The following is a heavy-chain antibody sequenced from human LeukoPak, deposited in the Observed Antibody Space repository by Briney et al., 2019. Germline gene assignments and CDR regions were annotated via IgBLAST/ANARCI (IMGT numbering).Heavy chain of an antibody. V-gene: IGHV3-9*01. J-gene: IGHJ4*02. CDR2: ISWNIGSI. D-gene: IGHD5-12*01. CDR3: AKDMTSGYSGYDLDY. Sequence: GGSLRLSCAASGFTFDDYAMHWVRHAPGKGLEWVSGISWNIGSIGYADSVKGRFTISRDNAKNSLYLQMNSLRAEDTALYYCAKDMTSGYSGYDLDYWGQGTLVTVSS. CDR1: GFTFDDYA.